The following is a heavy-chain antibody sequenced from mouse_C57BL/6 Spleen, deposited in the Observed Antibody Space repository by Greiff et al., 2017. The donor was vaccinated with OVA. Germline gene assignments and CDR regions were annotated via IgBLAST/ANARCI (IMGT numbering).Heavy chain of an antibody. CDR2: IWGDGSA. V-gene: IGHV2-3*01. CDR1: RFSFPSSA. CDR3: AKTAQAGAMDY. Sequence: VKLVESGPGPVAPSQSLSLTCPLSRFSFPSSAVRWVRQPPGTGLAWLGVIWGDGSANDHSALRSRLSISKDNSKSQVFLKLNSLQTDDTATYYCAKTAQAGAMDYWGQGTSVTVSS. D-gene: IGHD3-2*02. J-gene: IGHJ4*01.